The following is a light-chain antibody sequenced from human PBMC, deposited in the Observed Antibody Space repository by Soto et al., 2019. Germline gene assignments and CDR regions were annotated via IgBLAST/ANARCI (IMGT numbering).Light chain of an antibody. Sequence: QSVLTQPPSTSRTPGQRVSISCSGSNSNIGSNAVNWYQQLPGTAPKLLIYGSNQRPSGVPDRFSGSKSGTSASLAISGLQSEDEADYYCAAFDDSLNGYAFGTGTKLTVL. CDR1: NSNIGSNA. J-gene: IGLJ1*01. CDR3: AAFDDSLNGYA. V-gene: IGLV1-44*01. CDR2: GSN.